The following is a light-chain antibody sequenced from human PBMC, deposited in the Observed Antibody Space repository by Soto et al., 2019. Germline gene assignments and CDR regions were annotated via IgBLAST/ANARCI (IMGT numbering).Light chain of an antibody. J-gene: IGLJ3*02. CDR2: NTN. V-gene: IGLV8-61*01. CDR3: VLYMGSGIWV. CDR1: SGSVSTSYH. Sequence: QTVVTQEPSFSVSPGGTVTLTCGLTSGSVSTSYHPSWYQQTPGQAPRTLIYNTNTRSSGVPDRFSGFILGNKAALTITGAQADDECDYYCVLYMGSGIWVFGGGTKLTVL.